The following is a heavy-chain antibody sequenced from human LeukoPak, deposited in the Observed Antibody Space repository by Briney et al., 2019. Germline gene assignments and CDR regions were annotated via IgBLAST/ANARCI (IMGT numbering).Heavy chain of an antibody. CDR3: AKGITGTWLNDY. CDR2: ISYDGNNK. V-gene: IGHV3-30*18. D-gene: IGHD1-7*01. CDR1: GFTFNNYA. Sequence: GGSLRLSCAASGFTFNNYAMNWVRQAPGEGLEWMAVISYDGNNKYYADSVKGRFTISRDNSKNTLYLQMNSLRAEDTAVYYCAKGITGTWLNDYWGQGTLVTVSS. J-gene: IGHJ4*02.